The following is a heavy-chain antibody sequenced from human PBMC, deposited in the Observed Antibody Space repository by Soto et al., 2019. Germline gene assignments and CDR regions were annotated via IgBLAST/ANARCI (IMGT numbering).Heavy chain of an antibody. CDR1: GFTFSSNS. D-gene: IGHD3-10*01. Sequence: GGSLRLSCAASGFTFSSNSMSWVRQPPGKGPEWVSGFRTSGDGGTTYYADSVTGRFIKSSDNSKNMLYMQLTRPRAEDTAIYYCAENVSSGAGSQYFGYWGQGTLVTVSS. V-gene: IGHV3-23*01. CDR2: FRTSGDGGTT. CDR3: AENVSSGAGSQYFGY. J-gene: IGHJ4*02.